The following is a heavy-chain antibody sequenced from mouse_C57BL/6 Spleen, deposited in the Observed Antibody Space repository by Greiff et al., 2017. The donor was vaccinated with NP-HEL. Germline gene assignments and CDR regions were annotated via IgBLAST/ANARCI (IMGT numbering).Heavy chain of an antibody. V-gene: IGHV8-12*01. CDR2: IYWDDDQ. CDR3: ARKSSGFFAY. D-gene: IGHD3-2*02. CDR1: GFSLSTSGMG. Sequence: QVTLKESGPGILQSSQTLSLTCSFSGFSLSTSGMGVSWIRQPSGKGLEWLAHIYWDDDQPYNPSLKSRLTISKDTSRNQVFLKITSVDTADTATYYCARKSSGFFAYWGQGTLVTVSA. J-gene: IGHJ3*01.